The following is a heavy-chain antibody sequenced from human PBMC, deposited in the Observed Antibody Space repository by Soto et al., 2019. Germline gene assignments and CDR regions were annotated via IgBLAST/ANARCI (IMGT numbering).Heavy chain of an antibody. CDR2: IYYSGST. Sequence: SETLSLTCTVSGGSISSSSYYWGWIRQPPGKGLEWIGSIYYSGSTYYNPSLKSRVTISVDTSKNQFSLKLSSVTAADTAVYYCARHVTRFTYYYYGMDVWGQGTTVTVSS. V-gene: IGHV4-39*01. CDR3: ARHVTRFTYYYYGMDV. D-gene: IGHD3-10*01. J-gene: IGHJ6*02. CDR1: GGSISSSSYY.